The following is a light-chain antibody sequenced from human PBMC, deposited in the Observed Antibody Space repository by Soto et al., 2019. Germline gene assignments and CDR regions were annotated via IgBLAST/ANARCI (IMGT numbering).Light chain of an antibody. V-gene: IGKV1-12*01. CDR3: QQANSLPLG. Sequence: DIQMTQSPSSVSASVGDRVTITCRATQGVNSWLAWYQQIPGKAPKLLIYAAYRLQSGVPSRFSGRGSGTSFTLTISSLQPEDSATYYCQQANSLPLGLGQGTKVEVK. CDR1: QGVNSW. CDR2: AAY. J-gene: IGKJ1*01.